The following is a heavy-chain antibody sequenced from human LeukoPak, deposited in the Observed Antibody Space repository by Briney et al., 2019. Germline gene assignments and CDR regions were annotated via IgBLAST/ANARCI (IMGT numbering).Heavy chain of an antibody. CDR2: INPNSGGT. D-gene: IGHD3-22*01. CDR3: AREEEGSGYSLNWFDP. V-gene: IGHV1-2*02. J-gene: IGHJ5*02. Sequence: ASVKVSCKASGYTFTGYYMHWVQQAPGQGLEWMGWINPNSGGTNYAQKFQGRVTMTRDTSISTAYMELSRLRSDDTAVYYCAREEEGSGYSLNWFDPWGQGTLVTVSS. CDR1: GYTFTGYY.